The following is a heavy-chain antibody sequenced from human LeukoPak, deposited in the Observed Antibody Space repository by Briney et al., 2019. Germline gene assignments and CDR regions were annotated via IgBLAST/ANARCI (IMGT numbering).Heavy chain of an antibody. D-gene: IGHD2-15*01. CDR1: GSTFSTYG. J-gene: IGHJ4*02. CDR2: IQYDGSNK. Sequence: GGSLRLSCVASGSTFSTYGMHWVRQAPGKGLEWVAFIQYDGSNKYYADSMKGRFTISRDNSKNTLYLQMNSLRAEDTAVYYCASYCSGGSCPLKPFDYWGQGTLVTVSS. CDR3: ASYCSGGSCPLKPFDY. V-gene: IGHV3-30*02.